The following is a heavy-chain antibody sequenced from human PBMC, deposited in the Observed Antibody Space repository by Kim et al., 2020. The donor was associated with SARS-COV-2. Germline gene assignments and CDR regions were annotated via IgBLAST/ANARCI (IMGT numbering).Heavy chain of an antibody. V-gene: IGHV3-23*01. CDR2: IRGSDNST. CDR1: GFTFSNYA. D-gene: IGHD3-3*01. CDR3: VKRKGDFWSPLDY. Sequence: GGSLRLSCAGSGFTFSNYAMTWVRQAPGKGLEWVSGIRGSDNSTKYADSVKGRFTISRDNSKNTLYLQMNSLRAEDTAEYYCVKRKGDFWSPLDYWGQGILVTVSS. J-gene: IGHJ4*02.